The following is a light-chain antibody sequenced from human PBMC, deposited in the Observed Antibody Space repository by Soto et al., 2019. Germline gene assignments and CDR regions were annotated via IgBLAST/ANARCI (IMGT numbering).Light chain of an antibody. CDR1: SSDVGGYNY. Sequence: QSALTQPASVSGSPGQSITISCTGTSSDVGGYNYVSWYQQHPGKAPRLMIYDGSDRPSGVSNRFSGSKSANTASLTISGLQSEDGADYDCSSYTSSSTHVVFGGGTKVTVL. CDR2: DGS. J-gene: IGLJ2*01. V-gene: IGLV2-14*03. CDR3: SSYTSSSTHVV.